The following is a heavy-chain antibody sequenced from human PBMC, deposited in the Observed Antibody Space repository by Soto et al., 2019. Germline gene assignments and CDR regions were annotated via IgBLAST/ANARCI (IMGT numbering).Heavy chain of an antibody. CDR2: AGPSGSST. V-gene: IGHV3-23*01. CDR1: GFTFGSYA. CDR3: ARTYYYESTGYYRTFDD. J-gene: IGHJ4*02. Sequence: GGSLRLSCAASGFTFGSYAMSWVRLAPGKGLEWVSVAGPSGSSTFYADSVRGRFTISRDNVENTLYLQMNSLRVADTALYFCARTYYYESTGYYRTFDDVGQGTLVTVTA. D-gene: IGHD3-22*01.